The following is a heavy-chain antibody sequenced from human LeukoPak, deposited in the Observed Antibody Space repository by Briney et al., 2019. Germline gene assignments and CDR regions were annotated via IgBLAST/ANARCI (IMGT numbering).Heavy chain of an antibody. CDR1: GFTFDDYG. Sequence: GGSLRLSCAASGFTFDDYGMSWVRQAPGKGLEWVSGINWNGGSTGYADSVKGRFTISRDNAKNSLYLQMNSLRAEDTALYYCARGLYYYDSSGYYCLGYWGQGTLVTVSS. CDR2: INWNGGST. J-gene: IGHJ4*02. D-gene: IGHD3-22*01. CDR3: ARGLYYYDSSGYYCLGY. V-gene: IGHV3-20*04.